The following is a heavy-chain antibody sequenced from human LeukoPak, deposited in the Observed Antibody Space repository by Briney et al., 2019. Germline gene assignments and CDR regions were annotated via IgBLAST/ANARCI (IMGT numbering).Heavy chain of an antibody. V-gene: IGHV1-69*05. CDR1: GGTFSSYA. J-gene: IGHJ6*03. Sequence: GASVKVSCKASGGTFSSYAISWVRQAPGQGLEWMGGIIPIFGTANYAQKFQGRVTITTDESTSTAYMELSSLRSEDTAVYYCASLGYRTGYSSSWSPPYYYYYYMDVWSKGTTVTVSS. CDR2: IIPIFGTA. CDR3: ASLGYRTGYSSSWSPPYYYYYYMDV. D-gene: IGHD6-13*01.